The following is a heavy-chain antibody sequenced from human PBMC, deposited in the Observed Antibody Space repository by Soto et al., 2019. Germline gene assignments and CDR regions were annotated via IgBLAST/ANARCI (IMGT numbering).Heavy chain of an antibody. J-gene: IGHJ4*02. Sequence: EVPLVESGGGLVQPGGSLRLSCVVSGFSVSNNYMSWVRQAPGMRLDWVSVIYADGTTYYVDSVKGRFTISRHNSXNXPYLQMDSLRTEDTAVYYCARGGGPFINSVTNPFDSWGQGTLVTVSS. CDR3: ARGGGPFINSVTNPFDS. D-gene: IGHD4-17*01. CDR1: GFSVSNNY. CDR2: IYADGTT. V-gene: IGHV3-53*04.